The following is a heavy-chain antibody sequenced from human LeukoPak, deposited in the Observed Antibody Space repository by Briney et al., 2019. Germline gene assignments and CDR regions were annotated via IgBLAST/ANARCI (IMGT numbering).Heavy chain of an antibody. CDR3: ARSVYYDILTGYLSLGY. CDR1: GYTLTELS. V-gene: IGHV1-24*01. D-gene: IGHD3-9*01. CDR2: FDPEDGET. J-gene: IGHJ4*02. Sequence: GASVKVSCKVSGYTLTELSMHWVRQAPGKGLEWMGGFDPEDGETIYAQKFQGRVTMTRDTSISTAYMELSRLRSDDTAVYYCARSVYYDILTGYLSLGYWGQGTLVTVSS.